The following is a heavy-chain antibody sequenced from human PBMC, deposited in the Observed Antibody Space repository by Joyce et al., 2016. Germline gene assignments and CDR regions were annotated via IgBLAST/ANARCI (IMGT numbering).Heavy chain of an antibody. D-gene: IGHD2-15*01. J-gene: IGHJ4*02. CDR1: GFDINRHG. Sequence: GFDINRHGMHWVRQAPGKGLEWLSLLWHDGSHRYYPDSVKGRFTISRDTSESTLYLQISDLRVEDTAVYYCARRCGGGSCYGAIDFWGQGVLVIVSS. CDR3: ARRCGGGSCYGAIDF. V-gene: IGHV3-33*01. CDR2: LWHDGSHR.